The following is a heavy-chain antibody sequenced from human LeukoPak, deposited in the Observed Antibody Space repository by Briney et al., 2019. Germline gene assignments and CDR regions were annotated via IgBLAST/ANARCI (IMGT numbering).Heavy chain of an antibody. D-gene: IGHD1-26*01. CDR1: GFMFSAYA. CDR2: ISGSGERT. J-gene: IGHJ4*02. CDR3: VSQSYSGSDNYYFHY. V-gene: IGHV3-23*01. Sequence: GGSLRLSCVTSGFMFSAYAMSWVRQAPGKGLEWVSIISGSGERTYYTDSVKGRFTVSRDNSKNTLYLQMKSLRAEDTAVYYCVSQSYSGSDNYYFHYWGQGTLVAVSS.